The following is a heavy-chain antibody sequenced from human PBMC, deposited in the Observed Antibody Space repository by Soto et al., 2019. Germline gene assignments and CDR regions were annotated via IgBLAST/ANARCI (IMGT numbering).Heavy chain of an antibody. J-gene: IGHJ4*02. CDR1: GGSISSSGHY. CDR3: ARASGWGNYCFDY. V-gene: IGHV4-31*02. CDR2: IYYSGST. Sequence: SETLSLTWTVSGGSISSSGHYWIWIRQHPGKGLEWIGYIYYSGSTYYNPSLKSRVSVSVDTSKNQFSLRLSSVTAADTAVYYCARASGWGNYCFDYWGQGTLVTVSS. D-gene: IGHD3-10*01.